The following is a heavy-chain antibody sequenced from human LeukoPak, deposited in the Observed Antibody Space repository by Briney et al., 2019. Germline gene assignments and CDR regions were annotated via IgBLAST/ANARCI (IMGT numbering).Heavy chain of an antibody. V-gene: IGHV3-30*03. CDR1: GFTFSSYG. J-gene: IGHJ4*02. CDR3: AREDDFWSGKFDY. D-gene: IGHD3-3*01. CDR2: ISLDGSNK. Sequence: GGSLRLSCAASGFTFSSYGMHWVRQAPGKGLEWVALISLDGSNKYYADSVKGRFTISRDNSKNTLYLQMNSLRAEDTAVYYCAREDDFWSGKFDYWGQGTLVTAS.